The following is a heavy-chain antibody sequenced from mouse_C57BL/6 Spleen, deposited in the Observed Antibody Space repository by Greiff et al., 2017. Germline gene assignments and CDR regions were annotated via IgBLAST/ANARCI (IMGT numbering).Heavy chain of an antibody. D-gene: IGHD1-1*01. V-gene: IGHV1-22*01. J-gene: IGHJ1*03. CDR3: AYYGSSYGYFDV. Sequence: VQLQQSGPELVKPGASVKMSCKASGYTFTDYNMHWVKQSHGQSLEWIGYINPNNGGTSYNQKFKGKATLTVNKSSSTAYMELRSLTSEDSAVYYCAYYGSSYGYFDVWGTGTTVTVSS. CDR1: GYTFTDYN. CDR2: INPNNGGT.